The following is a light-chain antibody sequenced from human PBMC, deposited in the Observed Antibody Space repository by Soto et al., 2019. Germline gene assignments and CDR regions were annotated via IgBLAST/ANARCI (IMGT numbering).Light chain of an antibody. CDR1: QSISIW. CDR3: QQYNDYSWT. J-gene: IGKJ1*01. V-gene: IGKV1-5*03. Sequence: DIQMTQSPSTLSASVGDRVVISCRASQSISIWLAWYQQNPGKAPKLLIYKASSLESGVPSRFSGSGSGTEFTLTISSLQPDDFATYYCQQYNDYSWTFGQGTKVEIK. CDR2: KAS.